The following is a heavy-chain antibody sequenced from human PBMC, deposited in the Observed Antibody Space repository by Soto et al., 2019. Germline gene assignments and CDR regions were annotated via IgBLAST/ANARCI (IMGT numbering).Heavy chain of an antibody. J-gene: IGHJ3*02. CDR3: ARGRGRWELLVAFDI. D-gene: IGHD1-26*01. V-gene: IGHV4-34*01. CDR1: GGSFSGYY. Sequence: QVQLQQWGAGLLKPSETLSLTCAVYGGSFSGYYWSWIRQPPGKGLEWIGEINHSGSTNYNPSLKRRVTISADTSKNQFSLKLSSVTAADTAVYYCARGRGRWELLVAFDIWGQGTMVTVSS. CDR2: INHSGST.